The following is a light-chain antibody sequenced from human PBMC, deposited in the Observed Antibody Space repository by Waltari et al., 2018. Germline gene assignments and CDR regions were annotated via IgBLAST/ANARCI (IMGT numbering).Light chain of an antibody. V-gene: IGKV4-1*01. CDR2: WAS. J-gene: IGKJ1*01. CDR1: QCVLYRSYNKNY. Sequence: DIVSTHSPDSLTVTLGGRVTSNCKSSQCVLYRSYNKNYLTWYQQKPGQPPKLLIYWASTRESGVPDRFSGSGSGTQFTLPMSSLQVADVAVYYWHQHYSTVMWTFGPGTNVE. CDR3: HQHYSTVMWT.